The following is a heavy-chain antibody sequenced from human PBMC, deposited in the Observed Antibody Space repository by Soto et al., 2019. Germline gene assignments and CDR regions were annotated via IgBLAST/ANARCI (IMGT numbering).Heavy chain of an antibody. CDR2: IDPSDSYT. CDR3: ARSKYRGNYYYYYGMDV. D-gene: IGHD3-16*02. J-gene: IGHJ6*02. V-gene: IGHV5-10-1*01. CDR1: GYSFTSYW. Sequence: GESRKISCKGPGYSFTSYWISWVRQMPGKGLEWMGRIDPSDSYTNYSPSFQGHVTISADKSISTAYLQWSSLKASDTAMYYCARSKYRGNYYYYYGMDVWGQGTTVTVSS.